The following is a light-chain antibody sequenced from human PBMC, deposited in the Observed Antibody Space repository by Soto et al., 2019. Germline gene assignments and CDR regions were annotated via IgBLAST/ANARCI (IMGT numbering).Light chain of an antibody. CDR3: QQYNTWRSIS. CDR2: RAS. J-gene: IGKJ5*01. V-gene: IGKV3-15*01. Sequence: EIVMTQSPATLSVSPGERATLSCRASQSVSSLLAWYQQKPGQAPRLLIYRASTRATGIPARFSGSGSGTEFTLTIRSLQSEDFAVYYCQQYNTWRSISFGQGTRLEIK. CDR1: QSVSSL.